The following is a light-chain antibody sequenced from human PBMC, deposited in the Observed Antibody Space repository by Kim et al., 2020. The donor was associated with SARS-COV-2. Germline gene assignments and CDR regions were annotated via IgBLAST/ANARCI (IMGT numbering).Light chain of an antibody. Sequence: VVAGNGVTITCRASQGISNYLARGQQKPGKVPKLLIYAAYTLQSGVPSRFSGSGSGTDFTLTISSLQPEDVATYYCQKYNSAPQTFGQGTKVDIK. CDR3: QKYNSAPQT. V-gene: IGKV1-27*01. CDR1: QGISNY. J-gene: IGKJ1*01. CDR2: AAY.